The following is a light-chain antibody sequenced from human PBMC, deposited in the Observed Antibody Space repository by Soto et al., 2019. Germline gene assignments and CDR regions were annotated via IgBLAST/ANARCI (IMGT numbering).Light chain of an antibody. V-gene: IGLV2-14*03. CDR3: TSWTSTSTYV. Sequence: QSALTQDASVSGSPGQSITISCTGTSSDVGGYNYVSWYQQHPGKAPKLMIYDVFTRPSGVSNRFSGSKSGNTAPLTISALQAEDEADYYCTSWTSTSTYVFGSGTKLTVL. CDR2: DVF. CDR1: SSDVGGYNY. J-gene: IGLJ1*01.